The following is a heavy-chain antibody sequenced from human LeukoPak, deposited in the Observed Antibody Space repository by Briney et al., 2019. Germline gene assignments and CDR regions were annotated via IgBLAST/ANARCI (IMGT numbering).Heavy chain of an antibody. J-gene: IGHJ4*02. D-gene: IGHD2-15*01. CDR1: GGSISGHH. V-gene: IGHV4-59*11. Sequence: SETLSLTCTVSGGSISGHHWSWIRQSPGKGLDWIGYIYYSGTTTYNPSLKSRVTISVDTSNNQFSLRLSSVTAAHTAVYYCATTRYCGSSSCWGFDYWGQGILVTVSS. CDR3: ATTRYCGSSSCWGFDY. CDR2: IYYSGTT.